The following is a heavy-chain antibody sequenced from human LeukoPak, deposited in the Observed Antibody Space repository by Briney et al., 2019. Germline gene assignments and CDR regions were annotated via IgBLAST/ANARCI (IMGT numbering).Heavy chain of an antibody. CDR2: IYYSESA. CDR1: GVSISSYY. Sequence: PSETLSLTCSVSGVSISSYYWSWIRQPPGKGLEWIGYIYYSESAMYNPSLKSRVTITLDTSKNQISLRLNSMIAADAAVYYCARRVRYSSSGRRGYYLDYWGQGILVTVSS. V-gene: IGHV4-59*08. CDR3: ARRVRYSSSGRRGYYLDY. J-gene: IGHJ4*02. D-gene: IGHD6-13*01.